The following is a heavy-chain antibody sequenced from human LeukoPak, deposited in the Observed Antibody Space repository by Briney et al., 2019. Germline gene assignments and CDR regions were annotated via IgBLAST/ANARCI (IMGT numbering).Heavy chain of an antibody. CDR3: ARDGSGYSYGYEDY. Sequence: ASVKVSCKASGYTFTGYYMHWVRQAPGQGLEWMGWINPNSGGTNYAQKFQGRVTMTRDTSISTAYMELSRLRSDDTAVYYYARDGSGYSYGYEDYWGQGTLVTVSS. V-gene: IGHV1-2*02. CDR1: GYTFTGYY. CDR2: INPNSGGT. D-gene: IGHD5-18*01. J-gene: IGHJ4*02.